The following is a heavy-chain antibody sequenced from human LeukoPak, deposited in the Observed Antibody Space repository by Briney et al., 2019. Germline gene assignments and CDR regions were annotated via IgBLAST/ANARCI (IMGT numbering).Heavy chain of an antibody. V-gene: IGHV4-59*01. CDR3: ARPSRHFCGSGTNLTPWPAGMDV. CDR1: GGSMSGFF. CDR2: IYYSGSST. Sequence: SETLSLTCTVSGGSMSGFFWTWIRQPPGRELEWIGSIYYSGSSTKYNPSLKSRVTISVYTSKSQFSLNLNSATAADTSVYYCARPSRHFCGSGTNLTPWPAGMDVWGQGSTVTVSS. J-gene: IGHJ6*02. D-gene: IGHD3-10*01.